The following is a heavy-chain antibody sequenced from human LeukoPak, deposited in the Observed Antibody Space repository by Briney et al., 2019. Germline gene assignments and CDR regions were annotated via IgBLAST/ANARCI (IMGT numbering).Heavy chain of an antibody. D-gene: IGHD3-10*01. CDR2: ISGSGVDT. Sequence: GGSLRLSCAASGFTFSRYAMSWVRQAPGEGLEWVSSISGSGVDTYYADSVKGRFTISRDNFKNTVYLQMNGLRAEDTAVYYCAKNSGWGSGTYCVYWGQGTLVTVSS. V-gene: IGHV3-23*01. J-gene: IGHJ4*02. CDR1: GFTFSRYA. CDR3: AKNSGWGSGTYCVY.